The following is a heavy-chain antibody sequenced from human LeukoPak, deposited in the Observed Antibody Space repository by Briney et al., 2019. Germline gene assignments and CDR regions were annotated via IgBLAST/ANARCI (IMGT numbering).Heavy chain of an antibody. CDR2: VYYSGST. CDR1: GGSISSYY. V-gene: IGHV4-59*01. Sequence: SETLSLTCTVSGGSISSYYWSWIRQPPGKGLEWIGYVYYSGSTNYNPSLKSRVTISVDTSKNQFSLKLSSVTAADTAVYYCARDQCSGGSCYPGWFRPWGQGTLVTVSS. CDR3: ARDQCSGGSCYPGWFRP. J-gene: IGHJ5*02. D-gene: IGHD2-15*01.